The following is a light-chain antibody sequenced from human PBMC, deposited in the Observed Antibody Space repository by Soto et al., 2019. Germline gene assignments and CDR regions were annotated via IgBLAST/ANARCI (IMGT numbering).Light chain of an antibody. CDR3: AAWDDSLNGPV. CDR2: SNN. J-gene: IGLJ1*01. Sequence: QSVLTQPPSASGTPGQRVTISCSGSSSNIGSNTVNWYQQPPGTAPKLLIYSNNQRPSGVPDRFSGPKSGTSASLAISGLQSGEEADYYCAAWDDSLNGPVFGTGTKVTV. CDR1: SSNIGSNT. V-gene: IGLV1-44*01.